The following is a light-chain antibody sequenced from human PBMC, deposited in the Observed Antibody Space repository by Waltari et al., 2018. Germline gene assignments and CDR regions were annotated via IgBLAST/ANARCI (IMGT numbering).Light chain of an antibody. Sequence: DIQMTQSPSSVSASVVDRVTLTWRASRDIRRWLAWYQQKTGKAPEFLIYDASTLQSGVPSRFSGSGSGREFTLTITSLQPEDFSTYYCQQGNDFPLTFGGGTKVEMK. V-gene: IGKV1-12*01. CDR1: RDIRRW. CDR3: QQGNDFPLT. CDR2: DAS. J-gene: IGKJ4*01.